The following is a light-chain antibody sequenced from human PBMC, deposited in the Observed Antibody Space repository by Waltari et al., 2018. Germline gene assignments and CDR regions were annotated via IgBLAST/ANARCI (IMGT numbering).Light chain of an antibody. CDR1: SSDVGSYNR. CDR2: EVS. V-gene: IGLV2-18*01. Sequence: QSALTQPPPVYGSPGQPVTISCTGTSSDVGSYNRVSWYQQPPGTAPKLMIYEVSNRPSGVPDRFSGSKSGNTASLTISGLQAEDEADYYCSLYTSSSTWVFGGGTKLTVL. CDR3: SLYTSSSTWV. J-gene: IGLJ3*02.